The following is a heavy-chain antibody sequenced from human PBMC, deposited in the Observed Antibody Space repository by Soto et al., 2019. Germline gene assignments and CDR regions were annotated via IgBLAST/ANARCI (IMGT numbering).Heavy chain of an antibody. Sequence: QVQLVQSGAEVKKPGASVKVSCKASGYTFTSYAMHWVRQAPGQRLEWMGWINAGNGNTKYSQKFQGRVTITRDTSASTAYMELSSLRSEDTDVYYCARVAAAGHNWFDPWGQGTLVTVSS. CDR2: INAGNGNT. CDR1: GYTFTSYA. CDR3: ARVAAAGHNWFDP. D-gene: IGHD6-13*01. V-gene: IGHV1-3*01. J-gene: IGHJ5*02.